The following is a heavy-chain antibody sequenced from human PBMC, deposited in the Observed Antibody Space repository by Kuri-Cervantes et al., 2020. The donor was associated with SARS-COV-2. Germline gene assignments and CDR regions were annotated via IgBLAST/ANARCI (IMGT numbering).Heavy chain of an antibody. CDR1: GGSISSHY. V-gene: IGHV4-59*11. J-gene: IGHJ4*02. CDR3: ARGRLWSGYYTYFDY. Sequence: SETLSLTCTVSGGSISSHYWSWIRQPPGKGLEWIGYIYYSGSTNYNPSLKSRVTISVDTSKNQFSLKLSSVTAADTAVYYCARGRLWSGYYTYFDYWGPGTLVTVSS. D-gene: IGHD3-3*01. CDR2: IYYSGST.